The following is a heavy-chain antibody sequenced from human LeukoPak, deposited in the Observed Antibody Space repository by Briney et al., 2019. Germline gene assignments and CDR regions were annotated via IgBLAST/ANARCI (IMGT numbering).Heavy chain of an antibody. J-gene: IGHJ6*03. CDR1: KFTFNNYA. D-gene: IGHD1-26*01. CDR3: ARDRSGSYNYYYYYMDV. Sequence: PGGSLRLSCLASKFTFNNYAMTWVRQAPGKGLEWVSSISGSGDNMDYADSVKGRFTISRDNSKNTLYLQMNSLRAEDTAVYYCARDRSGSYNYYYYYMDVWGKGTTVTVSS. V-gene: IGHV3-23*01. CDR2: ISGSGDNM.